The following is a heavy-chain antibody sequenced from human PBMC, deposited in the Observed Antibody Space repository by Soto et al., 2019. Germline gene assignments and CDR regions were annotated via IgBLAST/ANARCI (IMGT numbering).Heavy chain of an antibody. Sequence: ASVKVSCKASGGTFSTYGITWVRQASGQGLEWMGGIVPIFGSINLAQKFRGRLTITPDKSTSTVYMELSSLKSEDTAVYYCASRERVDAFDVWGQGTMVTVSS. CDR3: ASRERVDAFDV. CDR1: GGTFSTYG. CDR2: IVPIFGSI. V-gene: IGHV1-69*06. D-gene: IGHD1-26*01. J-gene: IGHJ3*01.